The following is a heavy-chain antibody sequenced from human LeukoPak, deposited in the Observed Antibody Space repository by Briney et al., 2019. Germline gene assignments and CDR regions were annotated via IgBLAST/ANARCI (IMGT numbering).Heavy chain of an antibody. CDR2: IRYDGSNK. CDR1: GFTFSSYG. J-gene: IGHJ4*02. V-gene: IGHV3-30*02. Sequence: GGSLRLSCAASGFTFSSYGMHWVRQAPGKGLEWVAFIRYDGSNKYYADSVKGRSTISRDNSKSTLYLQMNSLRAEDTAVYYCAKDSSFDLYFDYWGQGTLVTVSS. CDR3: AKDSSFDLYFDY.